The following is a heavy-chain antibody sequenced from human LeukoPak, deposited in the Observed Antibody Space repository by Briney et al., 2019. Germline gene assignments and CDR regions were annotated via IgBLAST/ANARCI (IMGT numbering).Heavy chain of an antibody. V-gene: IGHV4-59*01. CDR3: ARYTVTTFLFDY. CDR1: GGSITSYY. Sequence: SETLSHTCTVSGGSITSYYWSWIRQPPGKALEWIGYIYYSGSTNYNPSLKSRVTISVDTSKNQFSLNLSSVTAADTAVYYCARYTVTTFLFDYWGQGTLVTVSS. D-gene: IGHD4-17*01. CDR2: IYYSGST. J-gene: IGHJ4*02.